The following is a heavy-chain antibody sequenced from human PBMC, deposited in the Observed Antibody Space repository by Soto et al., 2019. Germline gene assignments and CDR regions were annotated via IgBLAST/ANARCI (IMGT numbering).Heavy chain of an antibody. V-gene: IGHV4-30-2*01. D-gene: IGHD6-19*01. CDR2: VTHSGTA. CDR1: GGSIDSGAFS. Sequence: LSLTCAVSGGSIDSGAFSLSWIRQPPGKGLEWIGYVTHSGTAYSIPSLNSRLTLSVDSSQTQFSLKLTSVTAADSAFYYCARIRWAQSSLDYWGRGILVTVSS. CDR3: ARIRWAQSSLDY. J-gene: IGHJ4*02.